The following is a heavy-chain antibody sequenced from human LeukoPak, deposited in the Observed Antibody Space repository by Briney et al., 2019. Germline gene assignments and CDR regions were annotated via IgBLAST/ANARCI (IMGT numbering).Heavy chain of an antibody. CDR1: KFSFSAYW. D-gene: IGHD2-2*01. CDR3: AKDRYCSSTRCYGDFDY. CDR2: INSDGSRT. V-gene: IGHV3-74*01. J-gene: IGHJ4*02. Sequence: GGSLRLSCAASKFSFSAYWMHWVRQAPGKGLVWVSRINSDGSRTNYADSVKGRFTISRDNAKNTLYLQMNSLRAEDTAVYYCAKDRYCSSTRCYGDFDYWGQGTQVTVSS.